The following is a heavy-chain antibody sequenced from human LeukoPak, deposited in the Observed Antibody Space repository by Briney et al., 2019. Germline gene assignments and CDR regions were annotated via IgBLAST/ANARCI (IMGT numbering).Heavy chain of an antibody. CDR1: GGSISSSSYY. D-gene: IGHD3-10*01. CDR2: IYYSGST. J-gene: IGHJ4*02. V-gene: IGHV4-39*07. CDR3: AREREGSGSFLDY. Sequence: SETLSLTCTVSGGSISSSSYYWGWIRQPPGKGLEWIGSIYYSGSTYYNPSLKSRVTISVDTSKNQFSLKLSSVTAADTAVYYCAREREGSGSFLDYWGQGTLVTVSS.